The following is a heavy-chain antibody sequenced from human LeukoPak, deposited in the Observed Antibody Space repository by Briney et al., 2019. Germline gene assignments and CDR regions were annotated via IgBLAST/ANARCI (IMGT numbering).Heavy chain of an antibody. CDR3: ARDNLGFDY. J-gene: IGHJ4*02. V-gene: IGHV1-18*01. D-gene: IGHD7-27*01. CDR2: ISAYNGNT. Sequence: ASVKVSCKASGYTFTSFGIIWVRQAPGQGLEWMGWISAYNGNTNYAQKVQGRITMSTDRSTSTAYMELRSLRPDDTAVYYCARDNLGFDYWGQGTLVTVS. CDR1: GYTFTSFG.